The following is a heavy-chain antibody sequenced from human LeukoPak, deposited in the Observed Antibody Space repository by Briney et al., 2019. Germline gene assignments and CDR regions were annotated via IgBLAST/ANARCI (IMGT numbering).Heavy chain of an antibody. CDR2: TQYDGSIK. Sequence: GGSLRLSCAASGFTFSSYAMSWVRQAPGKGLEWVTFTQYDGSIKYYADSVKGRFTISRDNSKSTLYLQMNSLRAEDTAVYYCARSLTMVRGYDYWGQGTLVTVSS. CDR3: ARSLTMVRGYDY. J-gene: IGHJ4*02. V-gene: IGHV3-30*04. D-gene: IGHD3-10*01. CDR1: GFTFSSYA.